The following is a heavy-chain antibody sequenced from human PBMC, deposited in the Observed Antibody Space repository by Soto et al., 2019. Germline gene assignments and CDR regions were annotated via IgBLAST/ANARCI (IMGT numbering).Heavy chain of an antibody. Sequence: QVQLVESGGGVVQPGKSLRLSCAASGFTFSSYGMHWVRQAPGKGLEWVAVISYDGSNKYYADSVKGRFTISRDNSKNKLYLQMNSLRAEDTAVYYCANGDYDFWSGYYSGLDYWGQGTLVTVSS. CDR3: ANGDYDFWSGYYSGLDY. V-gene: IGHV3-30*18. J-gene: IGHJ4*02. D-gene: IGHD3-3*01. CDR1: GFTFSSYG. CDR2: ISYDGSNK.